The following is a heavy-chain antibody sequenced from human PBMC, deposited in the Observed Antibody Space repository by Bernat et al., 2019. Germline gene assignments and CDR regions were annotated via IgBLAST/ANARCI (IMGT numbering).Heavy chain of an antibody. J-gene: IGHJ3*01. Sequence: QVQLQQWGAGLLKPSETLSLTCAVYGGSLSGYYWSWIRQPPGKGLEWIGEINHSGGTNYNPSLKSRVTISVDTSKSQFSLKLNSVTADDTAVYYCAKRGFPRAFDVWGQGTMVTFSS. CDR1: GGSLSGYY. V-gene: IGHV4-34*01. CDR3: AKRGFPRAFDV. CDR2: INHSGGT. D-gene: IGHD2/OR15-2a*01.